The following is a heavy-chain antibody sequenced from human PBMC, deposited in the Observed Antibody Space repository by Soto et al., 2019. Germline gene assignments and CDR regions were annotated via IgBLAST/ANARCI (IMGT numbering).Heavy chain of an antibody. J-gene: IGHJ5*02. Sequence: GGSLRLSCAASGFTFSSYWMHWVRQAPGKGLVWVSRINSDGSSTSYADSVKGRFTISRDNAKNTLYLQMNSLRAEDTAVYYCARGKQQLVPGWFDPWGQGTLVTVLL. D-gene: IGHD6-13*01. CDR2: INSDGSST. CDR3: ARGKQQLVPGWFDP. V-gene: IGHV3-74*01. CDR1: GFTFSSYW.